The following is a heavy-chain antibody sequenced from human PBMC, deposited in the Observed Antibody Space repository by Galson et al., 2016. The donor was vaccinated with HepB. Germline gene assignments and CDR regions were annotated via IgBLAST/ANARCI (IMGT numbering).Heavy chain of an antibody. CDR2: ISYSGRT. CDR1: GGSVSSGSYY. D-gene: IGHD1-1*01. V-gene: IGHV4-61*01. Sequence: SETLSLTCTVSGGSVSSGSYYWSWIRQPPGKGLEWIGYISYSGRTNYNPSLKSRVTISVDTSKNQFSLKVSSVTAADTAVYYCARDLARSFRGGWNAALGWFDPWGQGTLVTVSS. J-gene: IGHJ5*02. CDR3: ARDLARSFRGGWNAALGWFDP.